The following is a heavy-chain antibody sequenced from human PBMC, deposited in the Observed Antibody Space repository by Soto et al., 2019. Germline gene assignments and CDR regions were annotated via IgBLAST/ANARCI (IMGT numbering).Heavy chain of an antibody. CDR3: ASNVGGYYGSGPPVGWFDP. D-gene: IGHD3-10*01. J-gene: IGHJ5*02. Sequence: PSETLSLTCAVSGGSISSSNWWSWVRQPPGKGLEWIGEIYHSGSTNYNPSLKSRVTISVGKSKNQFSLKLSSVTAADTAVYYCASNVGGYYGSGPPVGWFDPWGQGTLVTVSS. V-gene: IGHV4-4*02. CDR1: GGSISSSNW. CDR2: IYHSGST.